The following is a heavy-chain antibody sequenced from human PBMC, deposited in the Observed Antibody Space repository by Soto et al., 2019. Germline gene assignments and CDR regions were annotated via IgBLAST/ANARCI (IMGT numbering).Heavy chain of an antibody. D-gene: IGHD2-15*01. CDR1: GGSISSGGYY. CDR2: IYYSGST. J-gene: IGHJ4*02. Sequence: SETLSLTCTVSGGSISSGGYYWSWIRQHPGKGLEWIGYIYYSGSTYYNPSLKSRVTISVDRSKNQFSLKLSSVTAADTAVYYCARDLGSYGYFDYWGRGTLVTVSS. CDR3: ARDLGSYGYFDY. V-gene: IGHV4-31*03.